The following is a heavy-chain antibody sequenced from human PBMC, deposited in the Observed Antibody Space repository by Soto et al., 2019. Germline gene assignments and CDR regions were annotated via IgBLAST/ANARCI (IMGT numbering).Heavy chain of an antibody. Sequence: PSETLSLTCTVSGGSISSYYWSWIRQPPGKGLEWIGYIYYSGSTNYNPSLKSRVTISVDTSKNQFSLKLSSVTAADTAVYYCARVVFWSGYLTFDYWGQGTLVTVSS. D-gene: IGHD3-3*01. CDR3: ARVVFWSGYLTFDY. V-gene: IGHV4-59*01. CDR1: GGSISSYY. J-gene: IGHJ4*02. CDR2: IYYSGST.